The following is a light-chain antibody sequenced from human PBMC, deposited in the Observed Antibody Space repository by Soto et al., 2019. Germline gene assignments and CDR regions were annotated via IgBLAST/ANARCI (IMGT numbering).Light chain of an antibody. CDR3: QQLDSYPLT. J-gene: IGKJ4*01. CDR1: QDISNF. V-gene: IGKV1-9*01. Sequence: GDRVTITCRASQDISNFLAWFQQKPGRAPKLLIYAVFTLQSGVPSRFSGSGSGAEFTLTISSLQPEDFATYYCQQLDSYPLTFGGGTKVDIK. CDR2: AVF.